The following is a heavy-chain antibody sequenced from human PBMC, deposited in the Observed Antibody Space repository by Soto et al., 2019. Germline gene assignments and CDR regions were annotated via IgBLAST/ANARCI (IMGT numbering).Heavy chain of an antibody. CDR1: GFTFSDHY. CDR2: IRNRPNSYTT. V-gene: IGHV3-72*01. CDR3: VRDSGRGFYFDY. J-gene: IGHJ4*02. D-gene: IGHD3-10*01. Sequence: EVQLVESGGGLVQPGGSLRLSCAASGFTFSDHYMDWVRQAPGKGLEWVGRIRNRPNSYTTQYAASVKGRFAVLRDDSENLVYLQMNDLKTEDTAVYYCVRDSGRGFYFDYWGQGARSPSPQ.